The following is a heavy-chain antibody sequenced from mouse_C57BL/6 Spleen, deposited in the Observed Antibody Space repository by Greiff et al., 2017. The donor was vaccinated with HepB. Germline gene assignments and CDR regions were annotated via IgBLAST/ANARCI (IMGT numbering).Heavy chain of an antibody. CDR3: ARLGTTVVAPYGMDY. CDR2: IDPSDSET. D-gene: IGHD1-1*01. V-gene: IGHV1-52*01. Sequence: QVQLKQPGAELVRPGSSVKLSCKASGYTFTSYWMHWVKQRPIQGLEWIGNIDPSDSETHYNQKFKDKATLTVDKSSSTAYMQLSSLTSEDSAVYYCARLGTTVVAPYGMDYWGQGTSVTVSS. J-gene: IGHJ4*01. CDR1: GYTFTSYW.